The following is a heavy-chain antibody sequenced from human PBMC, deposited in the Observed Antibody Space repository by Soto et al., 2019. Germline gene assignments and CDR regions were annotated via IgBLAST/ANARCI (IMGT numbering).Heavy chain of an antibody. CDR3: ASRDPGTSVDY. V-gene: IGHV4-4*02. CDR1: GGSFTSNNW. Sequence: SETLSLTCAVSGGSFTSNNWWTWARQPPGQGLEWIGEIYRTGSTNYNPSLKSRVTISLDKSENQFSLKVTSLTAADTAVYYCASRDPGTSVDYWGQGTLVTVSS. J-gene: IGHJ4*02. D-gene: IGHD1-7*01. CDR2: IYRTGST.